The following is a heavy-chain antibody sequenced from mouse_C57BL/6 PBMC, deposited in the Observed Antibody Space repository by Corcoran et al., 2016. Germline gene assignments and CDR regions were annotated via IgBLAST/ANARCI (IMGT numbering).Heavy chain of an antibody. CDR2: IYPRSGNT. CDR3: AYYGSSYLYAMDY. Sequence: QVQLQQSGAELARPGASVKLSCKASGYTFTSYGISWVKQRTGQGLEWIGEIYPRSGNTYYNEKFKGKATLTADKSSSTAYMELRSLTSEDSAVYFCAYYGSSYLYAMDYWGQGTSVTVSS. CDR1: GYTFTSYG. J-gene: IGHJ4*01. V-gene: IGHV1-81*01. D-gene: IGHD1-1*01.